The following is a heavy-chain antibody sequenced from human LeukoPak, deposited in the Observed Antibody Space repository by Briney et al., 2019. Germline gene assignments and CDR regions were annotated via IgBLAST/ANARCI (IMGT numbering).Heavy chain of an antibody. J-gene: IGHJ5*02. V-gene: IGHV4-59*12. D-gene: IGHD4-11*01. CDR3: AKSNAWDWFDP. Sequence: SETLSLTCTVSGGSISSYYWSWIRQPPGKGLEWIGEIYYTGNTNYNPSLKSRVTISVDKSNNQFSLNLSSVTAADTAVYYCAKSNAWDWFDPWGQGTLVTVSS. CDR1: GGSISSYY. CDR2: IYYTGNT.